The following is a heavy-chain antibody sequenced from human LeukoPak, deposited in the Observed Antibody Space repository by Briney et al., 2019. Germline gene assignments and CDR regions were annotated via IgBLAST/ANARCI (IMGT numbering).Heavy chain of an antibody. CDR3: ARGGRWLQFGDFDY. CDR1: GFTFSSYS. V-gene: IGHV3-21*01. CDR2: ISSSSSYI. Sequence: GGSLRLSCAASGFTFSSYSMNWVRQAPGKGLEWVSSISSSSSYIYYADSVKGRFTISRDNAKNSLYLQMNSLRAEDTAVYYCARGGRWLQFGDFDYWGQGTLVTVSS. J-gene: IGHJ4*02. D-gene: IGHD5-24*01.